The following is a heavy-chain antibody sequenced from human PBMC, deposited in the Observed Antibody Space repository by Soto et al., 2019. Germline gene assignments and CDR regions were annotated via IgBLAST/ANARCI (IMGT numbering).Heavy chain of an antibody. J-gene: IGHJ6*02. CDR2: IFSNDEK. CDR3: ARIQCISTSCYYYYYFGMDV. CDR1: GFSLSNARMG. D-gene: IGHD2-2*01. Sequence: QVTLKESGPVLVKPTETLTLTCTVSGFSLSNARMGVSWIRQPPGKALEWLAHIFSNDEKSYSTSLQSRLPIYTDTSKSQVVLTMTNMDPVDTATYYCARIQCISTSCYYYYYFGMDVWGQGTTVTVSS. V-gene: IGHV2-26*01.